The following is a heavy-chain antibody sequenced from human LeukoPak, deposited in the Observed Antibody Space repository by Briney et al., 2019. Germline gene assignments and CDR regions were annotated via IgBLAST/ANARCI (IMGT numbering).Heavy chain of an antibody. CDR3: AKGIQLWSAFDY. D-gene: IGHD5-18*01. CDR2: ISWNSGSI. V-gene: IGHV3-9*01. Sequence: PGGSLRLSCAASGFTFSSYDMHWVRHAPGKGLEWVSGISWNSGSIGYADSVKSRFTISGDNAKNSLYLQMNSLRAEDTALYYCAKGIQLWSAFDYWGQGTLVTVSS. J-gene: IGHJ4*02. CDR1: GFTFSSYD.